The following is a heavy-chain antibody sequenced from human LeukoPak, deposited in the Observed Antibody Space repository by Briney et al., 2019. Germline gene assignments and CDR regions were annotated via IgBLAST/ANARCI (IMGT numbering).Heavy chain of an antibody. V-gene: IGHV3-7*01. CDR2: IKEDASEE. J-gene: IGHJ4*02. D-gene: IGHD6-25*01. CDR3: AIAAGWELGY. Sequence: GGSLRLSCAVSGFISSRHWMSWVRQTPEKGLEWVANIKEDASEENYVDSVKGRFTISRDNAKNSLYLQMNSLRAEDTAVYYCAIAAGWELGYWGQGPLVTVSS. CDR1: GFISSRHW.